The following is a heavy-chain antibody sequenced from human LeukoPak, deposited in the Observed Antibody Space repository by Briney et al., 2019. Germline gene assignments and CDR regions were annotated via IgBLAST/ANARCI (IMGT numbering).Heavy chain of an antibody. D-gene: IGHD1-1*01. CDR3: ASGGNRYYYYMDV. V-gene: IGHV4-34*01. J-gene: IGHJ6*03. Sequence: SETLSLTCTVSGGSISTSYYWDWIRQPPGRGLEWIGEINHSGSTNYNPSLKSRVTISVDTSKNQFSLKLSSVTAADTAVYYCASGGNRYYYYMDVWGKGTTVTVSS. CDR2: INHSGST. CDR1: GGSISTSYY.